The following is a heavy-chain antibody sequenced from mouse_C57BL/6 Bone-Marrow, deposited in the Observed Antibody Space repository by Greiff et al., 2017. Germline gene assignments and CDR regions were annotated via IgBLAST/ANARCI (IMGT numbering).Heavy chain of an antibody. CDR2: IYPGDGDT. J-gene: IGHJ3*01. Sequence: QVQLKESGPELVKPGASVKISCKASGYAFSSSWMNWVKQRPGKGLEWIGRIYPGDGDTNYNGKFKGKATLTADKSSSTAYMQLSSLTSEDSAVYFCAPYDPFAYWGQGTLVTVSA. CDR1: GYAFSSSW. V-gene: IGHV1-82*01. CDR3: APYDPFAY. D-gene: IGHD2-12*01.